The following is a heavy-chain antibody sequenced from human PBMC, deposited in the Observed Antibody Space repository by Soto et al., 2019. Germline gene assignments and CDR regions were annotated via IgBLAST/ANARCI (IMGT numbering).Heavy chain of an antibody. CDR3: ARGYCSGGSCYGMHLDY. Sequence: PSETLSLSCTVGGGSIRSYYWSWIRQPPGKGLEWIGYIYYSGSTNYNPSLKSRVTISVDTSKNQFSLKLSSVTAADTAVYYCARGYCSGGSCYGMHLDYWGQGTLVTVS. CDR2: IYYSGST. D-gene: IGHD2-15*01. CDR1: GGSIRSYY. J-gene: IGHJ4*02. V-gene: IGHV4-59*01.